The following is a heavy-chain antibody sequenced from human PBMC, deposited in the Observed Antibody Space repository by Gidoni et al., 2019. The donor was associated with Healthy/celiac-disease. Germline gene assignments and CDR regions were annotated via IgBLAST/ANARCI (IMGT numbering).Heavy chain of an antibody. CDR2: IIPVFETT. D-gene: IGHD3-10*01. Sequence: QVQLVQSGAEVKKPGSSVKVSCKASGGSFSSYAIRWVRQAPGKALEWMGGIIPVFETTNFAQNFQGRVTITADKSTRPAYMELSSLRSEDTAVYYCARGPLHGSGSFYRGGYHYYYMDVWAKGTTVTVSS. CDR1: GGSFSSYA. V-gene: IGHV1-69*06. J-gene: IGHJ6*03. CDR3: ARGPLHGSGSFYRGGYHYYYMDV.